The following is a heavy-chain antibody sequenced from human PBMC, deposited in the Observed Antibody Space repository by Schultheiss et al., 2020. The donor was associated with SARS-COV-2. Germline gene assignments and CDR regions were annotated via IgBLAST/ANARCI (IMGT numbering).Heavy chain of an antibody. CDR3: AREDRRNPLIDGTSVGHY. V-gene: IGHV3-48*03. CDR2: ISSGGGTI. Sequence: GESLKISCAASGFTLSSYEMNWVRQAPGKGLEWVSYISSGGGTIYADSVKGRFTFSRDNAKNSLYLQMNSLRAEDTAVYYCAREDRRNPLIDGTSVGHYWGQGTLVTVSS. J-gene: IGHJ4*02. CDR1: GFTLSSYE. D-gene: IGHD1-14*01.